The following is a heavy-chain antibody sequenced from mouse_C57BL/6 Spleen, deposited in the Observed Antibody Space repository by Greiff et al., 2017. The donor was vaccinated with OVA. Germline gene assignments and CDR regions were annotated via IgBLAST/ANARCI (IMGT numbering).Heavy chain of an antibody. CDR2: IYPGDGDT. CDR1: GYAFSSSW. CDR3: ARPYSNYEWYFDV. D-gene: IGHD2-5*01. Sequence: QFQLQQSGPELVKPGASVKISCKASGYAFSSSWMNWVKQRPGKGLEWIGRIYPGDGDTNYNGKFKGKATLTADKSSSTAYMQLSSLTSEDSAVYFCARPYSNYEWYFDVWGTGTTVTVSS. J-gene: IGHJ1*03. V-gene: IGHV1-82*01.